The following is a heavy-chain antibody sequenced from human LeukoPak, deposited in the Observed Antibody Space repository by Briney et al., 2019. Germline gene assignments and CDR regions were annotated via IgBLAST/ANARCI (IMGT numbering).Heavy chain of an antibody. CDR2: IYYSGNT. CDR1: GGSISSYY. Sequence: SETLSLTCIVSGGSISSYYWSWIRQPPGKGLEWIGYIYYSGNTNYNPSLKSRVTISVDTSKNQFSLKLSSVTAADTAVYYCARHEKPLDAFDIWGQGTMVTVSS. CDR3: ARHEKPLDAFDI. J-gene: IGHJ3*02. V-gene: IGHV4-59*08.